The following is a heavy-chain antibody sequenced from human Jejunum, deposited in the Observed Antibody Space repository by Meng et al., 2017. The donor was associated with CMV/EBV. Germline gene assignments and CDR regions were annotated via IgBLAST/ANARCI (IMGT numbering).Heavy chain of an antibody. CDR2: IFYSGT. CDR1: GGSLSNYY. Sequence: CTVSGGSLSNYYWGWIRQPPRKGLGWIGYIFYSGTYNPSIKSRVTISVDTAKNQVSLKLSSVSAADTAVYYCARVLFGANVFDIWGQGTMVTVSS. J-gene: IGHJ3*02. V-gene: IGHV4-59*01. CDR3: ARVLFGANVFDI. D-gene: IGHD3-16*01.